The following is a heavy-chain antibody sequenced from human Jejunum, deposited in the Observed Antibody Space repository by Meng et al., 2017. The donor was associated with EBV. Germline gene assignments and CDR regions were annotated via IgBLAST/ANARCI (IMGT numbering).Heavy chain of an antibody. CDR2: MSDSGSP. CDR3: ARSKMGATKWFDP. Sequence: QLQLQESGPGLVKPSATPFIMCTVSGGSIRGNYYWGWIRQSPGKGLEFIGAMSDSGSPYYNPSLKSRVTISVDTSKKQFSLKLTSVTAADTAVYYCARSKMGATKWFDPWGQGTLVTVSS. V-gene: IGHV4-39*01. J-gene: IGHJ5*02. D-gene: IGHD1-26*01. CDR1: GGSIRGNYY.